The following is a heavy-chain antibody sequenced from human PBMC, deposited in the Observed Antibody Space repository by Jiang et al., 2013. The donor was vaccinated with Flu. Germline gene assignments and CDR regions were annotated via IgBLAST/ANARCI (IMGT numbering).Heavy chain of an antibody. V-gene: IGHV3-23*01. Sequence: RLSCTASGFSFRNYVMNWVRQAPGKGLEWVSAISGSGSSAYYGDSVKGRFTVSRDNSKNTVYLQMNSLRAEDTAVYYCAKPLYDSSGYYWDASFDNWGQGTLVSVSS. D-gene: IGHD3-22*01. CDR1: GFSFRNYV. J-gene: IGHJ4*02. CDR3: AKPLYDSSGYYWDASFDN. CDR2: ISGSGSSA.